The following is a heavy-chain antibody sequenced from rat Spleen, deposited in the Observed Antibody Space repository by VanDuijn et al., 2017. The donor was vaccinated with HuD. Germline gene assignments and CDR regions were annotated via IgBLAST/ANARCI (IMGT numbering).Heavy chain of an antibody. CDR1: GFTFSDYN. Sequence: EVQLVESGGGLVQPGRSLKLSCAASGFTFSDYNMAWVRQAPKKGLEWVATITYDGSGTYNRDSVKGRFTISRDNAKSTLYLQMNSLRSEDTATYYCTARFDWFAYWGQGTLLTVSS. CDR3: TARFDWFAY. J-gene: IGHJ3*01. V-gene: IGHV5-7*01. CDR2: ITYDGSGT.